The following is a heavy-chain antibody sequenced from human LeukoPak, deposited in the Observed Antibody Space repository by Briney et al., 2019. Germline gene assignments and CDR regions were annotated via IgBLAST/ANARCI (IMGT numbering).Heavy chain of an antibody. CDR1: RGTFSSYA. J-gene: IGHJ5*02. V-gene: IGHV1-69*06. CDR2: IIPIFGTA. CDR3: ARGGYCSSTSCYSPFDP. D-gene: IGHD2-2*01. Sequence: SVKVSCKASRGTFSSYAISWVRQAPGQGLEWMGGIIPIFGTANYAQKFQGRVTITADKSTSTAYMELSSLRSEDTAVYYCARGGYCSSTSCYSPFDPWGQGTLVTVSS.